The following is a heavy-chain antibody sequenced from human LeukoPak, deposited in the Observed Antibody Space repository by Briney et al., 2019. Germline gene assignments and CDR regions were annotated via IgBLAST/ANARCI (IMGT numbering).Heavy chain of an antibody. CDR3: ARLGSYYDFWSGYTFDY. CDR1: GFTFSSYD. D-gene: IGHD3-3*01. V-gene: IGHV3-48*03. Sequence: GGSLRLSCAASGFTFSSYDMNWVRQAPGKGLEWVSYISSSGSTIYYADSVKGRFTISRDNAKNSLYLQMNSLRAEDTAVYYCARLGSYYDFWSGYTFDYWGQGTLVTVSS. CDR2: ISSSGSTI. J-gene: IGHJ4*02.